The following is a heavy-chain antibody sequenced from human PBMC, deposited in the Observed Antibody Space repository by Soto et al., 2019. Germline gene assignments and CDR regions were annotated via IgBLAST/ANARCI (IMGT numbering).Heavy chain of an antibody. CDR2: ISGSGGNT. V-gene: IGHV3-23*01. CDR3: AKDRWGSRRPGSSLFDP. Sequence: GGPLRLSSTASGLTVRGYAMRWISQATGKGLEWVSSISGSGGNTYYADSVKGRFTISRDSSKNTLYLQMNSLRAEDTAIYYFAKDRWGSRRPGSSLFDPSGQGTLVTVS. D-gene: IGHD1-26*01. J-gene: IGHJ5*02. CDR1: GLTVRGYA.